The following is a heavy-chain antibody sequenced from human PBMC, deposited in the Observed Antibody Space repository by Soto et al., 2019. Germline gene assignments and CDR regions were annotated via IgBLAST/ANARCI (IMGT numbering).Heavy chain of an antibody. CDR3: ARDGRIAVAGTDY. CDR1: GFTFSSYS. J-gene: IGHJ4*02. CDR2: ISSSSSYI. Sequence: EVQLVESGGGLVKPGGSLRLSCAASGFTFSSYSMNWVRQAPGKGREWVSSISSSSSYIYYADSVKARFTISRDNAKNSLNLQMNRLRAEDTAVYYCARDGRIAVAGTDYWGQGTLVTVSS. D-gene: IGHD6-19*01. V-gene: IGHV3-21*01.